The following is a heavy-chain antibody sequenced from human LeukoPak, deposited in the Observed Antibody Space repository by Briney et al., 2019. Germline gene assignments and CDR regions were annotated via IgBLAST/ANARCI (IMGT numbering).Heavy chain of an antibody. CDR1: GGSISSDSYY. D-gene: IGHD3-10*01. CDR2: IYSSGSA. Sequence: SSETLSLTCTASGGSISSDSYYWSWIRQPAGQGLEWIGRIYSSGSANYNPSLKSRVTITVDTSKNQFSQKLSSVTAADTAVYYCARMARYYYGSGSYGGFDYWGQGTLVTVSS. V-gene: IGHV4-61*02. J-gene: IGHJ4*02. CDR3: ARMARYYYGSGSYGGFDY.